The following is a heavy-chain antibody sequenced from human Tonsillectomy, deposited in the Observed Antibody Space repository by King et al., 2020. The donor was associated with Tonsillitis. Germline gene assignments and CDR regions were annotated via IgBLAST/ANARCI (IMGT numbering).Heavy chain of an antibody. V-gene: IGHV4-59*01. J-gene: IGHJ5*02. CDR1: GGSIRSYY. Sequence: QLQESGPGLVKPSETLSLTCTVSGGSIRSYYWSWIRQPPGKGLEWIGYIFYSWTTNYNPSLKSLVTISLDTSNNQFPLKLSSLTAADTAVYYCASSGGSDWFDMGSWGQGTLVTVSS. CDR3: ASSGGSDWFDMGS. D-gene: IGHD6-19*01. CDR2: IFYSWTT.